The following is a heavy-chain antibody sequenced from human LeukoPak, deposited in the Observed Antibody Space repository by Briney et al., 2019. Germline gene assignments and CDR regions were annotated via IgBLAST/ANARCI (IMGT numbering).Heavy chain of an antibody. Sequence: LPGGSLRLSCAASGFTFNNYAMSWVRQAPGKGLEWVSAISGGGSSTYYADSVKGRFTISRDNAKNSLYLQMNSLRAEDTALYYCAKDTAFGVTNGMDVWGQGTTVTVSS. D-gene: IGHD4-17*01. CDR1: GFTFNNYA. V-gene: IGHV3-23*01. CDR2: ISGGGSST. CDR3: AKDTAFGVTNGMDV. J-gene: IGHJ6*02.